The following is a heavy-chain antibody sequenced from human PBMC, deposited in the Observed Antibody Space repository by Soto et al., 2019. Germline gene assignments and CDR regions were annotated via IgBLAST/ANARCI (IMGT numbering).Heavy chain of an antibody. CDR2: ISSSGSTI. V-gene: IGHV3-11*01. CDR3: ASWTVSKYSSGWYNGMDV. CDR1: GFTFSDYY. J-gene: IGHJ6*02. Sequence: PGGSLRLSCAASGFTFSDYYMSWIRQAPGKGLEWVSYISSSGSTIYYADSVKGRFTISRDNAKNSLYLQMNSLRAEDTAVYYCASWTVSKYSSGWYNGMDVWGQGTTVTVSS. D-gene: IGHD6-19*01.